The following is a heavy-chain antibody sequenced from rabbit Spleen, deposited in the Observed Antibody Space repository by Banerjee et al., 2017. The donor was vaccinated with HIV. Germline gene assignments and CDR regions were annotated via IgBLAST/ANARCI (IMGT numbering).Heavy chain of an antibody. V-gene: IGHV1S43*01. CDR3: AGAEVPWLGVSRLDL. J-gene: IGHJ6*01. Sequence: QEQLMESGGGLVQPGGSLTLSCKASGIDFTSYYITWCVQAPGKGLEWIGIIYTARGSTSYASWVNARFPISSDSAQTTVDVKITSMTAAAAATYFCAGAEVPWLGVSRLDLWGPGTLVTVS. CDR2: IYTARGST. CDR1: GIDFTSYYI. D-gene: IGHD4-1*01.